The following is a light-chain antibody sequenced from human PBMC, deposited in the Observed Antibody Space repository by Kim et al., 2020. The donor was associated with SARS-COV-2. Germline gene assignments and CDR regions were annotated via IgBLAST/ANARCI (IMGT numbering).Light chain of an antibody. CDR1: QVISTY. Sequence: ASVGDRVTITCRASQVISTYLAWYQQKPGKIPKLLIYAASTLQSGVSSRFSGSGSGTDFTLTISSLQPEDIATYYCQKYNSVPLTFGGGTKVDIK. V-gene: IGKV1-27*01. CDR3: QKYNSVPLT. J-gene: IGKJ4*01. CDR2: AAS.